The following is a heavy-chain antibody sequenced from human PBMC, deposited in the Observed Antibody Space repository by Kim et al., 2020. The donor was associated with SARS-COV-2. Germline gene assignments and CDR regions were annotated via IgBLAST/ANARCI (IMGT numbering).Heavy chain of an antibody. CDR1: GFTFSNAW. CDR3: TKPYYYGSGSYYNWYLDL. J-gene: IGHJ2*01. V-gene: IGHV3-15*01. D-gene: IGHD3-10*01. CDR2: IKSKTDGGTT. Sequence: GGSLRLSCAASGFTFSNAWMSWVRQAPGKGLEWVGRIKSKTDGGTTDYAAPVKGRFTISRDDSKNTLYLQMNSLKTEDTAVYYCTKPYYYGSGSYYNWYLDLWGRGTLVTVSS.